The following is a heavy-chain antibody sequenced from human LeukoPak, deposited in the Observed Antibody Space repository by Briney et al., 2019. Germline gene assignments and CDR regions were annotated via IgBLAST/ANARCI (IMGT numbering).Heavy chain of an antibody. D-gene: IGHD3-10*01. V-gene: IGHV4-31*03. CDR2: IYYSGST. Sequence: PSETLSLTCTVSGGSISSGGYYWSWIRQPPGRGPEWIGYIYYSGSTYYNPSLNSRFTISVDTFKNQFSLKLSSVTAADTAVYYCARDRAGIVDYWGQGTLVTVSS. J-gene: IGHJ4*02. CDR1: GGSISSGGYY. CDR3: ARDRAGIVDY.